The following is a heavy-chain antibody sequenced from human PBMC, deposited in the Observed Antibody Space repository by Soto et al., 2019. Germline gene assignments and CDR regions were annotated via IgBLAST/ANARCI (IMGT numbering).Heavy chain of an antibody. CDR3: ARINGGSPDF. V-gene: IGHV4-4*07. Sequence: PXXTLSLTCTVSCGSMSSHFWSWIRQPAGTGLERXGHVHXRGLTTYHPSLXXRVTLPLXXTKNQLSLKLTSVNAAETAVYYCARINGGSPDFWGQGTLVTV. CDR1: CGSMSSHF. J-gene: IGHJ4*02. D-gene: IGHD2-15*01. CDR2: VHXRGLT.